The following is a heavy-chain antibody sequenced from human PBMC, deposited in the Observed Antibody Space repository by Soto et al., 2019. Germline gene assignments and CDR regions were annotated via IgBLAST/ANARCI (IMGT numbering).Heavy chain of an antibody. CDR1: GYTFTSYG. V-gene: IGHV1-18*01. D-gene: IGHD3-16*02. J-gene: IGHJ6*03. Sequence: ASVKVSCKASGYTFTSYGISWVRQAPGQGLEWMGWISAYNGNTNYAQKLQGRVTMTTDTSTSTAYMELRSLRSDDTAVYYCARDIADYIWGSYRHYYYYYYMDVWGKGTTVTVSS. CDR2: ISAYNGNT. CDR3: ARDIADYIWGSYRHYYYYYYMDV.